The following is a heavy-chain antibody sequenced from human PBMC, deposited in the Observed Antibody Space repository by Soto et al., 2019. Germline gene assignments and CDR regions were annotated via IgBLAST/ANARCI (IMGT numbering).Heavy chain of an antibody. J-gene: IGHJ6*02. Sequence: EVPLVESGGGLVKPGGSLRLSCAASGFSFNIAWMNWVRQAPGKGLEWVGRIKGKTGGGTAPTNYAAPVNGRFAISRDHSKDTLYLQINGLKIEDTAVYYCTTGVHNSGGMDVWGQGTTVTVSS. CDR3: TTGVHNSGGMDV. CDR1: GFSFNIAW. V-gene: IGHV3-15*06. CDR2: IKGKTGGGTAPT. D-gene: IGHD3-10*01.